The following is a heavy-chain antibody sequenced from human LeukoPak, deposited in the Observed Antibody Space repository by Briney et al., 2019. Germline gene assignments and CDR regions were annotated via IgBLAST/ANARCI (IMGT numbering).Heavy chain of an antibody. CDR2: IFDGGST. CDR3: ARSAEDLRDEYYSTY. V-gene: IGHV4-38-2*01. D-gene: IGHD2-21*02. J-gene: IGHJ4*02. CDR1: GYSISSGYY. Sequence: SETLSLTCAVAGYSISSGYYGGWIRQPPGKGLVGIGSIFDGGSTYQNSALKSPVTISLDTSKNHYSRNMSSATAAGTSVCYSARSAEDLRDEYYSTYWAQRTPATASS.